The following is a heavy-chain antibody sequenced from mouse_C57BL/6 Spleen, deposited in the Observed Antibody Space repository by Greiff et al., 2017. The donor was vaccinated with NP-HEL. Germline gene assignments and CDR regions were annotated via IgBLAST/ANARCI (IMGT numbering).Heavy chain of an antibody. D-gene: IGHD4-1*01. CDR2: IRHKANGYTT. CDR1: GFTFTDYY. CDR3: ARYTNTWFAY. V-gene: IGHV7-3*01. Sequence: DVHLVESGGGLVQPGGSLSLSCAASGFTFTDYYMSWVRQPPGKALEWLGFIRHKANGYTTEYSASVKGRFTISRDNSQSILYLQMNALRAEDSVTYYCARYTNTWFAYWGQGTLVTVAA. J-gene: IGHJ3*01.